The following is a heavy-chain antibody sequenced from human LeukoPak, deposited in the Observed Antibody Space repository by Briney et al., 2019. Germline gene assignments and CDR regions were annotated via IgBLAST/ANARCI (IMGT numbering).Heavy chain of an antibody. CDR2: IKSKTDGGTT. Sequence: GGSLRLSCAASGFTFSSYGMHWVRQAPGKGLEWVGRIKSKTDGGTTDYAAPVKGRFTISREDLKNVLYLQMNSLKTEDTAVYYCTTGGAVRVDIWGQGTMVTVSS. J-gene: IGHJ3*02. V-gene: IGHV3-15*01. CDR1: GFTFSSYG. D-gene: IGHD6-6*01. CDR3: TTGGAVRVDI.